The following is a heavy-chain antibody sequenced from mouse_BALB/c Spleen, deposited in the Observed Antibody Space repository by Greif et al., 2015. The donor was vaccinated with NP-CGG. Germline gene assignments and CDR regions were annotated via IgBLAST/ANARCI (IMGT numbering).Heavy chain of an antibody. Sequence: EVMLVESGGGLVKPGGSLKLSCAASGFTFSSYAMSWVRQTPEKRLEWVATISSGGSYTYYPDSVKGRFTISRDNAKNTLYLQMSSLRSEDTAMYYCARHGDGNYVGWFAYWGQGTLVTVSA. CDR2: ISSGGSYT. V-gene: IGHV5-9-1*01. CDR1: GFTFSSYA. CDR3: ARHGDGNYVGWFAY. J-gene: IGHJ3*01. D-gene: IGHD2-1*01.